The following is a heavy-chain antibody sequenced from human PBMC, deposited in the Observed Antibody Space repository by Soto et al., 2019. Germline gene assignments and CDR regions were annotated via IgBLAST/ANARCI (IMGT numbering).Heavy chain of an antibody. CDR3: ARDTPGYCSGGSCYPYYYYYYGMDV. Sequence: PSETLSLTCTVSGGSISSYYWSWIRQPPGKGLEWIGYIYYSGSTNYNPSLESRVTISVDTSKNQFSLKLSSVTAADTAVYYCARDTPGYCSGGSCYPYYYYYYGMDVWGQGTTVTVSS. CDR1: GGSISSYY. V-gene: IGHV4-59*01. D-gene: IGHD2-15*01. CDR2: IYYSGST. J-gene: IGHJ6*02.